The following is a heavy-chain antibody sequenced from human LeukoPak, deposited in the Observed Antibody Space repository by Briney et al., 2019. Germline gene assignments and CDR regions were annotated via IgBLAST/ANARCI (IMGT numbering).Heavy chain of an antibody. CDR2: INHSGST. Sequence: PSETLSLTCAVYGGSFSGYYWSWIRQPPRKWLEWIGEINHSGSTNYNPSLRSRVTISVDTSKNQFSLKLSSVTAADTAVYYCARGRRVGASRFDPWGQGTLVTVSS. J-gene: IGHJ5*02. D-gene: IGHD1-26*01. V-gene: IGHV4-34*01. CDR1: GGSFSGYY. CDR3: ARGRRVGASRFDP.